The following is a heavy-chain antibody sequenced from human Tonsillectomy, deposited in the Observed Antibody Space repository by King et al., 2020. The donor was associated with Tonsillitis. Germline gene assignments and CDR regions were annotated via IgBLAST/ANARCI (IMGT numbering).Heavy chain of an antibody. CDR3: TSSDLAAAGAMDV. Sequence: EVQLVESGGGLVQPGGSLRLSCAASGFSFSYYDMHWVRQTTGKGLEWVSAIGTDGDTYYPGSVKGRFTTSRENAKNSLYLQMNSLRAGDTAVYYCTSSDLAAAGAMDVWGQGTTVTVSS. V-gene: IGHV3-13*04. CDR2: IGTDGDT. D-gene: IGHD6-13*01. J-gene: IGHJ6*02. CDR1: GFSFSYYD.